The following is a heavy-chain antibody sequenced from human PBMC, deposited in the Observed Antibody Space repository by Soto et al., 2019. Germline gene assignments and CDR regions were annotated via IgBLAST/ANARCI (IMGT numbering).Heavy chain of an antibody. J-gene: IGHJ6*02. CDR1: GDSIGRFY. CDR2: VYSTGGV. V-gene: IGHV4-4*07. Sequence: QLQLHESGPGLVKPSETLSLTCNVSGDSIGRFYWSWIRQSAGKGVEWIGRVYSTGGVTYNPALKGRVTISLDRSNNHGSLEMNSVTAADTAVYFCARDLSGTGLDIWGRGTRVSVSS. CDR3: ARDLSGTGLDI. D-gene: IGHD1-26*01.